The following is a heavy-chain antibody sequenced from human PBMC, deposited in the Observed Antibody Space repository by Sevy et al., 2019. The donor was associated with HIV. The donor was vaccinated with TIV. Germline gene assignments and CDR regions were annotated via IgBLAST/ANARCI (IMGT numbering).Heavy chain of an antibody. Sequence: GGSLRLSCIASGFTFSRSSMNWVRQAPGKGLEWVSSISSSSNYIYYADSMKGRFTISRDNAKNSLYLQMNSLRVEDTAVYYCAGDRREMVKGADDSFHIWGQGTMVTVSS. CDR1: GFTFSRSS. D-gene: IGHD3-10*01. CDR2: ISSSSNYI. CDR3: AGDRREMVKGADDSFHI. J-gene: IGHJ3*02. V-gene: IGHV3-21*01.